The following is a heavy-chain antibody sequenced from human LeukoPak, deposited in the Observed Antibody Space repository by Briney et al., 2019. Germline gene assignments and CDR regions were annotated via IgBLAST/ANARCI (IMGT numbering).Heavy chain of an antibody. J-gene: IGHJ3*02. CDR3: ARWAYYDAFDI. Sequence: SETLSLTCTVSGGSISSYYWSWIRQPPGKGLGWIGYIYYSGSTNYNPSLKSRVTISVDTSKNQFSLKLSSVTAADTAVYYCARWAYYDAFDIWGQGTMVTVSS. D-gene: IGHD2-21*01. V-gene: IGHV4-59*01. CDR2: IYYSGST. CDR1: GGSISSYY.